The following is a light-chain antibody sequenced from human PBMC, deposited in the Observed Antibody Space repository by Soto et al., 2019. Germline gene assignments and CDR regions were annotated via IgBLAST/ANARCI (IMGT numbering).Light chain of an antibody. Sequence: QSALTQPASVSGSPGQSITISCTGTSSDVVSHNLVSWYQQHPGQAPKLMIYEVTKRPLGVSTRFSASKSGNTASLTISGIQAEDEADYYCGSYGGSRAVFGGGTQLTVL. CDR3: GSYGGSRAV. V-gene: IGLV2-23*02. CDR2: EVT. CDR1: SSDVVSHNL. J-gene: IGLJ7*01.